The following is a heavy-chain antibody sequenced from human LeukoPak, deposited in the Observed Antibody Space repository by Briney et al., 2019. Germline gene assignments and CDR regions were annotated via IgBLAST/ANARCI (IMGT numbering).Heavy chain of an antibody. V-gene: IGHV1-18*01. D-gene: IGHD6-13*01. CDR2: ISAYNGNT. CDR1: GYTFTSYG. J-gene: IGHJ5*02. CDR3: ARRHYSSSWYNWFDP. Sequence: ASVTVSCKASGYTFTSYGISWVRQAPGQGLEWMGWISAYNGNTNYAQKLQGRVTMTTDTSTSTAYMELRSLRSDDTAVYYCARRHYSSSWYNWFDPWGQGTLVTVSS.